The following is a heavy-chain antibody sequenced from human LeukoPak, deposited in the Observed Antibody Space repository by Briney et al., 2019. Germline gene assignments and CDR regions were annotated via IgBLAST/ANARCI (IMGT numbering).Heavy chain of an antibody. D-gene: IGHD4-11*01. Sequence: PGGSLRLSCAASGFTVSSNYMSRVRQAPGKGLEWVSVIYSGGSTYYADSVKGRFTISRDNSKNTLYLQMNSLRAEDTAVYYCARGGMTTVTPGPFDYWGQGTLVTVSS. CDR3: ARGGMTTVTPGPFDY. J-gene: IGHJ4*02. V-gene: IGHV3-53*01. CDR1: GFTVSSNY. CDR2: IYSGGST.